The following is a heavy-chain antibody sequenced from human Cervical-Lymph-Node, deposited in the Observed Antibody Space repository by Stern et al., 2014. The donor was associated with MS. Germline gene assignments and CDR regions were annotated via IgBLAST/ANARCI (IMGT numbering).Heavy chain of an antibody. CDR2: INPSGGST. CDR1: GDNLTSYY. D-gene: IGHD6-19*01. Sequence: VQLVESGAEVKKPGASVKVSCKASGDNLTSYYMHWVRQAPVQGLEWKGIINPSGGSTSHAQKFQGRVTMTRDTSTSTVYMELSSLRSEDTAVYYCAREVAGHRLGMMDVWGQGTTVTVSS. V-gene: IGHV1-46*01. J-gene: IGHJ6*02. CDR3: AREVAGHRLGMMDV.